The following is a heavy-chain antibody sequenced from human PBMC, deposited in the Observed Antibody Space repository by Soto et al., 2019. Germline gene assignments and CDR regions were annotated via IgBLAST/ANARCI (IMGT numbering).Heavy chain of an antibody. CDR3: MLGSGWQDFDY. CDR1: GGTISSWY. V-gene: IGHV4-39*01. CDR2: IYYSGST. Sequence: SETLSLTCTVSGGTISSWYWGWIRQPPGKGLEWIGNIYYSGSTYYNPSLKSRVTISVDTSKNQFSLKLSSVTAADTAVYYCMLGSGWQDFDYWGQGTLVTVSS. J-gene: IGHJ4*02. D-gene: IGHD3-22*01.